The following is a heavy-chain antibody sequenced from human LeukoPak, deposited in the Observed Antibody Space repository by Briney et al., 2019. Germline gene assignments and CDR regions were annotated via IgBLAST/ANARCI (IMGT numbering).Heavy chain of an antibody. V-gene: IGHV1-69*13. Sequence: SVKVSCKASGYTFTSYAMNWVRQAPGQGLEWMGGIIPIFGTANYAQRFQGRVTITADESTTTAYMEVSSLRSGDTAVYYCARGEVPPHYFDSWGQGTLVTVSS. J-gene: IGHJ4*02. CDR2: IIPIFGTA. CDR3: ARGEVPPHYFDS. CDR1: GYTFTSYA.